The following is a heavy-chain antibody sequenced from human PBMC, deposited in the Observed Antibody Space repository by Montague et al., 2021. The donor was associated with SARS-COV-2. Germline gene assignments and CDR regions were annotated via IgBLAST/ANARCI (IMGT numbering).Heavy chain of an antibody. CDR3: ARSPRGSGTGWLDY. J-gene: IGHJ4*02. Sequence: SLRLSCAASGFTPGDYQMTWVRQAPGKGLQWVANINQDETAKTYVDSAKGRFTISRDNAKNSLILQMNSLKDEDTAVYYCARSPRGSGTGWLDYWGQGTLVTVSS. V-gene: IGHV3-7*01. D-gene: IGHD3/OR15-3a*01. CDR2: INQDETAK. CDR1: GFTPGDYQ.